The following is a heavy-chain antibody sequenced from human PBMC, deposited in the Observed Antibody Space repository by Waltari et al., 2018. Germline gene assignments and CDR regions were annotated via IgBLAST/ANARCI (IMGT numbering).Heavy chain of an antibody. Sequence: QVQLVESGGGVVQPGMSLRLPCAASGFSLNPFGMHWVRQAPGKGLEWVALASFDGSTTYYADSVRGRFTISRDNSKNTLYLDINTLRVDDTAIYYCAKDAFGNTYLDHWGQGTLVTVSS. CDR1: GFSLNPFG. CDR3: AKDAFGNTYLDH. V-gene: IGHV3-30*18. J-gene: IGHJ5*02. CDR2: ASFDGSTT. D-gene: IGHD3-10*01.